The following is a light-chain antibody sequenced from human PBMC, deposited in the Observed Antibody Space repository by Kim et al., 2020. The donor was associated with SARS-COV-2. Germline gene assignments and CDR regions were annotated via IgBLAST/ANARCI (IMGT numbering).Light chain of an antibody. Sequence: VALGQTVRITCTGDSLRSYYETWYQQKPGQAPILVIYGKNNRPSGIPDRFSGSSSGNTASLTITGTQAGDEADYYCNSRDSNDNVVFGGGTQLTVL. CDR2: GKN. J-gene: IGLJ2*01. V-gene: IGLV3-19*01. CDR3: NSRDSNDNVV. CDR1: SLRSYY.